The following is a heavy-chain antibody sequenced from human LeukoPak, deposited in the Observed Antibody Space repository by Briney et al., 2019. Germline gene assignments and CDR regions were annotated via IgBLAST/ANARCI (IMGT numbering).Heavy chain of an antibody. J-gene: IGHJ4*02. CDR2: INPNSGGT. CDR3: ARDGSGSYYITDY. V-gene: IGHV1-2*02. CDR1: GYTFTGYY. Sequence: ASVKVSCKASGYTFTGYYMHWVRQAPGQGLEWMGWINPNSGGTNYTQKFQGRVTMTRDTSISTAYMELSRLRSDDTAVYYCARDGSGSYYITDYWGQGTLVTVSS. D-gene: IGHD3-10*01.